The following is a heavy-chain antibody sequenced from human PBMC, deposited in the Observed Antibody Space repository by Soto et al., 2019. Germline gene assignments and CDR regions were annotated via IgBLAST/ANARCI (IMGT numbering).Heavy chain of an antibody. J-gene: IGHJ6*02. V-gene: IGHV1-58*01. Sequence: SVKVSCKASGFTFTSSAVQWVRQARGQRLEWIGWIVVGSGNTNYAQKFQERVTITRDMSTSTAYMELSSLRSEDTAVYYCAADLSAGSYLNYYYYGMDVWGQGTTVTVSS. CDR3: AADLSAGSYLNYYYYGMDV. D-gene: IGHD1-26*01. CDR1: GFTFTSSA. CDR2: IVVGSGNT.